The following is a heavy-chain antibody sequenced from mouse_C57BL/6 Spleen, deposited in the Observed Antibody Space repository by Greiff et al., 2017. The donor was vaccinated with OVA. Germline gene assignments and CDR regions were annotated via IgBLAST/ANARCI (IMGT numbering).Heavy chain of an antibody. CDR1: GYTFTSYW. D-gene: IGHD2-4*01. Sequence: QVQLQQPGAELVKPGASVKMSCKASGYTFTSYWITWVKQRPGQGLEWIGDIYPGSGSTNYNEKFKSKATLTVDTSASTAYMQRSSLTSGDSAVYYCARKGGDYGGAWFAYWGQGTLVTVSA. CDR3: ARKGGDYGGAWFAY. V-gene: IGHV1-55*01. CDR2: IYPGSGST. J-gene: IGHJ3*01.